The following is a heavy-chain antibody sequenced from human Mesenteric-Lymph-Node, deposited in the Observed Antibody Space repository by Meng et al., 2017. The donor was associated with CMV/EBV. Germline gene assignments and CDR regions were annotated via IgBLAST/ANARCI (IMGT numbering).Heavy chain of an antibody. CDR2: ISGSDNSI. CDR1: GFAFSSYS. D-gene: IGHD2-2*01. Sequence: GGSLRLSCAASGFAFSSYSMNWVRQAPGKGLEWVASISGSDNSINYAGSVKGRFTISRDNARNSLHLQMNSLRAEDTAVYYCAREGMWDIVVVPAAVDYWGQGTLVTVSS. V-gene: IGHV3-21*01. J-gene: IGHJ4*02. CDR3: AREGMWDIVVVPAAVDY.